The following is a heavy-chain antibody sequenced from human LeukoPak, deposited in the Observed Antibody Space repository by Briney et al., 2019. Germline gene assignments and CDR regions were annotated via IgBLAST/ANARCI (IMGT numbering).Heavy chain of an antibody. Sequence: SETLSLTCTVSGGSISTSNYYWGWIRQPPGKGLEWIGNIFYSGSTYYSPSLRSRVTISLDTSRNQFSLKLNSVTAADTAVYYCAKSKGYGLVDIWGQGTMVTVSS. CDR1: GGSISTSNYY. CDR3: AKSKGYGLVDI. J-gene: IGHJ3*02. CDR2: IFYSGST. D-gene: IGHD3-10*01. V-gene: IGHV4-39*07.